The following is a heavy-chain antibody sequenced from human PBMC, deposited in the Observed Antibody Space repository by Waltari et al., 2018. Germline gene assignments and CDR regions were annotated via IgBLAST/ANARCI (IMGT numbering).Heavy chain of an antibody. J-gene: IGHJ6*03. V-gene: IGHV1-69*04. Sequence: QVQLVQSGAEVKKPGSSVKVSCKASGGTFSSYAISWVRQAPGQGLEWMGGIIPILGIANYAQKFQGRVTITADESTSTAYRELSSLRSEDTAVYYCASPSSPYMVQGLESYYYYMDVWGKGTTVTVSS. D-gene: IGHD3-10*01. CDR1: GGTFSSYA. CDR3: ASPSSPYMVQGLESYYYYMDV. CDR2: IIPILGIA.